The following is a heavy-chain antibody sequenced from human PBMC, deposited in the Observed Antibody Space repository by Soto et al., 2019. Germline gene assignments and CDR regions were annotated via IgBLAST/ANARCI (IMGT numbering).Heavy chain of an antibody. CDR2: VSHDGSNK. J-gene: IGHJ4*02. CDR1: GFSFSSCA. V-gene: IGHV3-30-3*01. Sequence: QVPLVESGGGVVQPGRSLRLSCAASGFSFSSCAMHWVRQAPGKGLEWVAVVSHDGSNKYYADSVKGRVTISRDNSINTVDLQMCSLRVEDTAVYYCARVSIAVAGIAYYFDYWGQGTLVSVSS. CDR3: ARVSIAVAGIAYYFDY. D-gene: IGHD6-19*01.